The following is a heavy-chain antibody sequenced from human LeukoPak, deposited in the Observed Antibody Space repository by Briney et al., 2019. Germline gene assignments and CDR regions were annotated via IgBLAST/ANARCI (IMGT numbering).Heavy chain of an antibody. CDR2: IYSGGST. CDR1: GFTVSSNY. D-gene: IGHD6-19*01. V-gene: IGHV3-66*01. CDR3: ARVRGGWYLDF. J-gene: IGHJ4*02. Sequence: PGGSLRLSCAASGFTVSSNYMSWVRQAPGKGLEWASVIYSGGSTYYADSVKGRFTISRDKSKNTLYLQMNSLRAEDTAVYYCARVRGGWYLDFWGQGSLVTVSS.